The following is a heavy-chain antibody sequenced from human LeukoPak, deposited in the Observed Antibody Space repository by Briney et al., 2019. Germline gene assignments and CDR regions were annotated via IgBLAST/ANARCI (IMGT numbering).Heavy chain of an antibody. CDR3: AYLSHDYGDYF. Sequence: GSLRLSCAASGFTFSSYSMNWVRQAPGKGLEWVSSISSSSSYIYYADSVKGRFTISRDNAKNSLYLQMNSLRAEDTAVYYCAYLSHDYGDYFWGQGTLVTVSS. D-gene: IGHD4-17*01. CDR2: ISSSSSYI. CDR1: GFTFSSYS. V-gene: IGHV3-21*01. J-gene: IGHJ4*02.